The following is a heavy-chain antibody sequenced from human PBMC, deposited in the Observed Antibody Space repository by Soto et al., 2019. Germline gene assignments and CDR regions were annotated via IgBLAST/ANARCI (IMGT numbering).Heavy chain of an antibody. J-gene: IGHJ4*02. Sequence: QVQLVQSGAEVKKPGASVKVSCKASGYTFTNYYMHWVRQAPGQGLEWMGWINPNSGGTNYAQKFQGWVTMTRDTSISTAYMELSRLRSNDTALYYCARSYSNYAPSDYRGQGTLVTVSS. D-gene: IGHD4-4*01. CDR2: INPNSGGT. V-gene: IGHV1-2*04. CDR3: ARSYSNYAPSDY. CDR1: GYTFTNYY.